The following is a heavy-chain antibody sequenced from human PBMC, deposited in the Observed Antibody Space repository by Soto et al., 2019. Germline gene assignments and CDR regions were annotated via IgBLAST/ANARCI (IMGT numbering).Heavy chain of an antibody. V-gene: IGHV3-30-3*01. D-gene: IGHD2-2*02. CDR3: ASQIPGSTSCYSLLSCYYYGMDV. J-gene: IGHJ6*02. CDR1: FG. Sequence: FGRRRISKKKGKGLEWVAVISYDGSNKYYADSVKGRFTISRDNSKNTLYLQMNSLRAEDTAVYYCASQIPGSTSCYSLLSCYYYGMDVWGQGTTVTVSS. CDR2: ISYDGSNK.